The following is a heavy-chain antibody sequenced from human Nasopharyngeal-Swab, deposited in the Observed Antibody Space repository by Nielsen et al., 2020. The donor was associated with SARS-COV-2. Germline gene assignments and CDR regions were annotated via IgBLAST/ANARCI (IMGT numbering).Heavy chain of an antibody. D-gene: IGHD3-3*01. CDR1: GGSISSSSYY. CDR3: ARDSPYYDFWSGLGPFDY. V-gene: IGHV4-39*07. CDR2: IYYSGST. J-gene: IGHJ4*02. Sequence: GSLRLSCTVSGGSISSSSYYWGWIRQPPGKGLEWIGSIYYSGSTYYNPSLKSRVTISVDTSKNQFSLKLSSVTAADTAVYYCARDSPYYDFWSGLGPFDYWGQGTLVTVSS.